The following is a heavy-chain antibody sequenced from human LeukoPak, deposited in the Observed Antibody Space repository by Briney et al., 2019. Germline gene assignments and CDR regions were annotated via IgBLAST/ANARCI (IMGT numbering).Heavy chain of an antibody. Sequence: SETLSLTCTVSGGSISSSSYYWGWIRQPPGKGPEWIGSIYYSGSTYYNPSLKSRVTMSVDPSNNQFSLNLRSVTAADTALYYCARRRYYDGSGYLEWGQGTLLSVSS. CDR1: GGSISSSSYY. D-gene: IGHD3-22*01. CDR2: IYYSGST. J-gene: IGHJ1*01. CDR3: ARRRYYDGSGYLE. V-gene: IGHV4-39*01.